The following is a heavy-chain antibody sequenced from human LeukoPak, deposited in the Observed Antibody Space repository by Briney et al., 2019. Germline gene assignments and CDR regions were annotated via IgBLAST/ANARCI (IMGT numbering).Heavy chain of an antibody. D-gene: IGHD2-15*01. CDR2: IKQDGSEK. CDR1: GFTFSSYW. CDR3: ARVGCSGGSCCSGRGPFDP. Sequence: GGSLRLSCAASGFTFSSYWMSWVRQAPGKGLEWVANIKQDGSEKYYVDSVKGRFTISRDNAKNSLYLQMNSLRAEETAVYYCARVGCSGGSCCSGRGPFDPWGQGTLVTVSS. J-gene: IGHJ5*02. V-gene: IGHV3-7*01.